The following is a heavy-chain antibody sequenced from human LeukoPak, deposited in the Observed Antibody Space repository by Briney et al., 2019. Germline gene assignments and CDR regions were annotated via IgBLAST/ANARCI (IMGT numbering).Heavy chain of an antibody. Sequence: ASVKVSCKASGYIFTNFGISWVRQAPGQGLEWMGWISAYNDNTNYAQNLQGRLTMTTDTSTSTAYMELRSLRSDDTAVYYCARDSSSWFYYFCGMDVWGQGTTVTVSS. CDR1: GYIFTNFG. D-gene: IGHD6-13*01. CDR3: ARDSSSWFYYFCGMDV. V-gene: IGHV1-18*01. CDR2: ISAYNDNT. J-gene: IGHJ6*02.